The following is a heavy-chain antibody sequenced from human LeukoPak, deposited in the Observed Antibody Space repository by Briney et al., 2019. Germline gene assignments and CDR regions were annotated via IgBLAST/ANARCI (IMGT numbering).Heavy chain of an antibody. CDR2: IYDSGRT. V-gene: IGHV4-30-2*01. CDR3: ARETNIVGATFDS. CDR1: GGSISSGDYY. Sequence: KPSETLSLTCTVSGGSISSGDYYWSWIRQPPGKGLEWIGYIYDSGRTDFNPSLKSRVTISVDTSKNQFSLKLTSVTAADTAVFYCARETNIVGATFDSWGQGIPATVSS. J-gene: IGHJ4*02. D-gene: IGHD1-26*01.